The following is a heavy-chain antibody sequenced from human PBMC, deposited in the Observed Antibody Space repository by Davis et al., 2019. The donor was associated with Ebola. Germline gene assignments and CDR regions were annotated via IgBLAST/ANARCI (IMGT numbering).Heavy chain of an antibody. CDR3: AKAGGFVVVPAAIPTDY. CDR2: ISGSGGST. V-gene: IGHV3-23*01. D-gene: IGHD2-2*01. CDR1: GFTFSSYA. J-gene: IGHJ4*02. Sequence: GESLKISCTASGFTFSSYAMSWVRQAPGKGLEWVSAISGSGGSTYYADSVKGRFTISRDNSKNPLYLQMNSLRAEDTAVYYCAKAGGFVVVPAAIPTDYWGQGTLVTVSS.